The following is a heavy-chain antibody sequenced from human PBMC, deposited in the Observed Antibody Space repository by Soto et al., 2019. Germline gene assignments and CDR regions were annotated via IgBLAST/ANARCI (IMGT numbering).Heavy chain of an antibody. V-gene: IGHV4-59*08. J-gene: IGHJ4*02. CDR1: GGSISTYY. CDR3: ARQTTNGWFPY. CDR2: ISYAGST. Sequence: PSETLSLTCTVSGGSISTYYWSWIRQPPGKGLEWIGYISYAGSTNYNPSLKSRLTISVDTSKNQFSLKLSSVTAADTAVYYCARQTTNGWFPYWGQGTLVTVSS. D-gene: IGHD2-8*01.